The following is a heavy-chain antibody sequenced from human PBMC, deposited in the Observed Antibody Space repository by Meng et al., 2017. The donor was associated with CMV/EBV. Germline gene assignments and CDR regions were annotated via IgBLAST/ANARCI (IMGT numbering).Heavy chain of an antibody. J-gene: IGHJ4*02. Sequence: QGQLVQCGAGVKKPGASVKVSCKASGGTFSSYAISWVRQAPGQGLEWMGGIIPIFGTANYAQKFQGRVTITADESTSTAYMELSSLRSEDTAVYYCARGSGAGTTWSYFDYWGQGTLVTVSS. D-gene: IGHD1-7*01. CDR2: IIPIFGTA. CDR1: GGTFSSYA. V-gene: IGHV1-69*12. CDR3: ARGSGAGTTWSYFDY.